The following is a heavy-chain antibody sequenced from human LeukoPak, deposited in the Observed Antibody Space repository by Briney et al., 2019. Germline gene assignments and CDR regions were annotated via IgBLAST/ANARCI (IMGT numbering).Heavy chain of an antibody. CDR3: AKGLVGAHPVADAFDI. Sequence: GGSLRLSCTVSGFTVSSNSMSWVRQAPGEGLEWVSVIYSGGNTHYSDPVKGRFTISRDNAKNSLYLQMNSLRAEDTALYYCAKGLVGAHPVADAFDIWGQGTMVTVSS. V-gene: IGHV3-53*05. D-gene: IGHD1-26*01. CDR1: GFTVSSNS. CDR2: IYSGGNT. J-gene: IGHJ3*02.